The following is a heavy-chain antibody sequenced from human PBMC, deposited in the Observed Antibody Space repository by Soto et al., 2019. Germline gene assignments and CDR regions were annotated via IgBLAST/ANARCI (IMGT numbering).Heavy chain of an antibody. CDR3: ARGRYGDY. CDR2: ISAHNGNT. CDR1: GYDFTTYG. V-gene: IGHV1-18*01. Sequence: QVHLVQSGAEVKKPGASVKVSCKGSGYDFTTYGITWVRQAPGQGLEWMAWISAHNGNTDYAQKLQGRVTVTRDTSTSTAYMELRSLRSDVTAVYYCARGRYGDYWAQAALVTVSS. J-gene: IGHJ4*02. D-gene: IGHD1-1*01.